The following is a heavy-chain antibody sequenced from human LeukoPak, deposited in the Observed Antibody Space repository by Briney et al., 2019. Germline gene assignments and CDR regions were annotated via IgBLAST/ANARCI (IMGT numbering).Heavy chain of an antibody. V-gene: IGHV1-46*01. CDR1: GYTFTSYY. CDR3: ARGSYGDYKRMDDQGY. Sequence: ASVKVSCKASGYTFTSYYMHWVRQAPGQGLEWMGIVNPTGGSTTYAQKFQGRVTMTRDTSTSTVHMELSSLRSEDTAVYYCARGSYGDYKRMDDQGYWGQGTLVTVSA. J-gene: IGHJ4*02. D-gene: IGHD4-17*01. CDR2: VNPTGGST.